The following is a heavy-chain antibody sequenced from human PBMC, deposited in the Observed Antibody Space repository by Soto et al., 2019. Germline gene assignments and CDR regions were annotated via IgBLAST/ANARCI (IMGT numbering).Heavy chain of an antibody. Sequence: GGSLRLSCAASGFTFSSYWMSWVRQAPGKGLEWVVNIKQDGSEKHYVDSVKGRFTTARENAKNSLYLQMNSLRAEDTAAYYCARDRSGSGWYFDYWGQGTLVTVSS. V-gene: IGHV3-7*01. CDR2: IKQDGSEK. CDR3: ARDRSGSGWYFDY. CDR1: GFTFSSYW. J-gene: IGHJ4*02. D-gene: IGHD6-19*01.